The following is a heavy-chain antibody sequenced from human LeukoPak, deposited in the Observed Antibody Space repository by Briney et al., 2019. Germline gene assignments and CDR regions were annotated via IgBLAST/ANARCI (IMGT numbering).Heavy chain of an antibody. CDR3: ARSRRWDRFDY. V-gene: IGHV3-11*04. Sequence: SGGSLRLSCAASGFTVSSNYMSWVRQAPGKGLEWVSYISSSGSTIYYADSVKGRFTISRDNAKNSLYLQMNSLRAEDTAVYYCARSRRWDRFDYWGQGTLVTVSS. CDR2: ISSSGSTI. CDR1: GFTVSSNY. J-gene: IGHJ4*02. D-gene: IGHD1-26*01.